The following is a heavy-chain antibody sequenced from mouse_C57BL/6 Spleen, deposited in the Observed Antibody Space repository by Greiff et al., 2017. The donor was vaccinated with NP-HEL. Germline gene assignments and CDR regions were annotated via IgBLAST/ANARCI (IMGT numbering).Heavy chain of an antibody. CDR1: GYTFTDHT. V-gene: IGHV1-78*01. J-gene: IGHJ1*03. CDR3: ANPYDYGSSYGYFDV. Sequence: QVQLQQSDAELVKPGASVKISCKVSGYTFTDHTIHWMKQRPEQGLEWIGYIYPRDGSTKYNEKFKGKATLTADKSSSTAYMQLNSLTSEDSAVYFCANPYDYGSSYGYFDVWGTGTTVTVSS. CDR2: IYPRDGST. D-gene: IGHD1-1*01.